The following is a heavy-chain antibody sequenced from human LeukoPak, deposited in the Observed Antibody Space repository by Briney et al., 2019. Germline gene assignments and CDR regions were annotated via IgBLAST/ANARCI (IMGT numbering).Heavy chain of an antibody. CDR2: INPNSGGT. CDR1: GYTFTGYY. CDR3: ATDGAVAGTAYPEY. Sequence: ATVKVSCKASGYTFTGYYIHWVRQAPRQGLEWMGWINPNSGGTKYAQKFQGRVTMTRDTSISTAYMELSSLTSDDTAIYYCATDGAVAGTAYPEYWGQGTLVTVSS. D-gene: IGHD6-19*01. V-gene: IGHV1-2*02. J-gene: IGHJ4*02.